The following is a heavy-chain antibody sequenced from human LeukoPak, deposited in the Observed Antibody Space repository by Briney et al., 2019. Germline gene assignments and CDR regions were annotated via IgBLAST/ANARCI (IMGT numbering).Heavy chain of an antibody. J-gene: IGHJ4*02. V-gene: IGHV3-23*01. Sequence: GGSLSLSCAASGFTFSIHAMSWVRPVPGEGVEWSSAISSSGGSTYYADSVKGRFNISRDNYKHTVYLQMNSLRVEDTAVYYCFTGELFDYWGKGTLVTVSS. CDR2: ISSSGGST. CDR1: GFTFSIHA. D-gene: IGHD3-10*01. CDR3: FTGELFDY.